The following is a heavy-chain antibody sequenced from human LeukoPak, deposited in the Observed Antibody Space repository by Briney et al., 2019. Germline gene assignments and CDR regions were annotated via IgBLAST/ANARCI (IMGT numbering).Heavy chain of an antibody. Sequence: PSETLSLTCGVYGGSFSGYYWSWIRQPPGKGLEWIGEINHSGSTNYNPSLKSRVTISVDTSKNQFSLKLSSVTAADTAVYYCARGRQEDIVVVVAAKVFDWFDPWGQGTLVTVSS. D-gene: IGHD2-15*01. V-gene: IGHV4-34*01. CDR2: INHSGST. CDR1: GGSFSGYY. J-gene: IGHJ5*02. CDR3: ARGRQEDIVVVVAAKVFDWFDP.